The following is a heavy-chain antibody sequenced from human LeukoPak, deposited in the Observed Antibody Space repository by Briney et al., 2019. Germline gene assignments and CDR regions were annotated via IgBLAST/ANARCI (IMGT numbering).Heavy chain of an antibody. CDR2: VNHSGGT. D-gene: IGHD5-12*01. J-gene: IGHJ2*01. Sequence: PSETLSLTCAVYGGSFSGYYWTWIRQSPEKGLEWIGEVNHSGGTKFNPSFKSRVTMSVDTSKNQFSLELTSVTAADTAVYYCAKTNAAGYGYWYFDLWGRGTLVTVSS. CDR1: GGSFSGYY. V-gene: IGHV4-34*01. CDR3: AKTNAAGYGYWYFDL.